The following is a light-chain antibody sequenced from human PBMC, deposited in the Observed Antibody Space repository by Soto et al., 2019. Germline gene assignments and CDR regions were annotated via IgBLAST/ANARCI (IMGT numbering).Light chain of an antibody. CDR2: EVS. V-gene: IGLV2-11*01. Sequence: QSALTQPRSVSGSPGQSVTISCTGTSTDVGAYNYVSWYQQHPGKAPKVLVYEVSKRPSGVPDRFSGSKSGNTASLTVSGLQAEDEVDYYCCSYAGNNNWVFGGGTKLTVL. CDR1: STDVGAYNY. CDR3: CSYAGNNNWV. J-gene: IGLJ3*02.